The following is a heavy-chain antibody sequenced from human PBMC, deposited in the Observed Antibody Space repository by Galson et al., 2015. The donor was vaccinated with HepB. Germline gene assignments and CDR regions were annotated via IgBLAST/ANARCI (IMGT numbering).Heavy chain of an antibody. CDR1: GFTFSDYY. D-gene: IGHD5-18*01. CDR2: ISSSSSYT. V-gene: IGHV3-11*06. CDR3: ARGGGYSMEAYYGMDV. Sequence: SLRLSCAASGFTFSDYYMSWIRQAPGKGLEWVSYISSSSSYTNYADSVKGRFTISRDNAKNSLYLQMNSLRAEDTVVYYCARGGGYSMEAYYGMDVWGQGTTVTISS. J-gene: IGHJ6*02.